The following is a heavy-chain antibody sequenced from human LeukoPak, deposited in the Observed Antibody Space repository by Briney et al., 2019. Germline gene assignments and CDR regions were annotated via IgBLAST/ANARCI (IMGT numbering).Heavy chain of an antibody. V-gene: IGHV1-2*04. CDR1: GYTFTGYY. D-gene: IGHD3-16*01. CDR2: INPNSGGT. J-gene: IGHJ4*02. CDR3: ARVVGGSYWDY. Sequence: ASVKVSCKASGYTFTGYYMHWVRQAPGQGLEWMGWINPNSGGTNYAQKFQGWVTMTRDTSISTAYMELSSLRSEDTAVYYCARVVGGSYWDYWGQGTLVTVSS.